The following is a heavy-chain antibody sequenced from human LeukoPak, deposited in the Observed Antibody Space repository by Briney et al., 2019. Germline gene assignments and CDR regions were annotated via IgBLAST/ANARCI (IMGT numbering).Heavy chain of an antibody. CDR1: GFTFSSYN. Sequence: GESLKISCAASGFTFSSYNMNWVRQPPGKGLEWVSYISSSPTTTYYADSVKGRFTISRDNAKNSLYLQMNSLRDEDTAVYYCARRGAYGSGTYYNAFDIWGQGTVVTVSS. CDR3: ARRGAYGSGTYYNAFDI. D-gene: IGHD3-10*01. V-gene: IGHV3-48*02. CDR2: ISSSPTTT. J-gene: IGHJ3*02.